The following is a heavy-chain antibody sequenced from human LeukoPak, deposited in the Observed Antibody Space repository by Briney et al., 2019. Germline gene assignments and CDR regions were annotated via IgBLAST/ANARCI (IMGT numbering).Heavy chain of an antibody. J-gene: IGHJ3*02. V-gene: IGHV3-48*03. Sequence: GGSLRLSCAASGFTFTNYEMNWVRRAPGKGLEWVSYISSSGSTIYYADSVKGRFTISRDNANNSLYLQINSLRAEDTAVYYCARVKHCSSTSCQNAFDIWGQGTMVTVSS. CDR1: GFTFTNYE. CDR2: ISSSGSTI. CDR3: ARVKHCSSTSCQNAFDI. D-gene: IGHD2-2*01.